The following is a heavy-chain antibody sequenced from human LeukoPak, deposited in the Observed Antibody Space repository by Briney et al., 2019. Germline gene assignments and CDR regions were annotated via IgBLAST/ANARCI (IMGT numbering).Heavy chain of an antibody. V-gene: IGHV4-39*01. CDR3: ARRIAVAIRSFDY. J-gene: IGHJ4*02. CDR2: IYYSGST. D-gene: IGHD6-19*01. Sequence: SETLSLTCTVSGGSISSSSYYWGWIRQPPGKGLEWIGSIYYSGSTYYNPSLKSRVTISVDTSKNQFSLKLSSVTAADTAVYYCARRIAVAIRSFDYWGQGTLVTVSS. CDR1: GGSISSSSYY.